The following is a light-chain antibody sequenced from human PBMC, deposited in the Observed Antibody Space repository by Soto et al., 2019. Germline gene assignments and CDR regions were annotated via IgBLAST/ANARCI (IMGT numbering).Light chain of an antibody. Sequence: QSALTQPASVSGSPGQSITISCTGTSSDVGYYNYVSWYQQHPGKVPKLMIYEVSNRPSGVSNRLSGSKSGSTASLTISGLQAEDEAEYYFCSRGSDHTYVCGTGTKLTVL. CDR1: SSDVGYYNY. J-gene: IGLJ1*01. CDR2: EVS. V-gene: IGLV2-14*01. CDR3: CSRGSDHTYV.